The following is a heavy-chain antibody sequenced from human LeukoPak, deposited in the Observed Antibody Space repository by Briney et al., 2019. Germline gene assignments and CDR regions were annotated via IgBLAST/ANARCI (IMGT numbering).Heavy chain of an antibody. Sequence: GRSLRLSCAASGFTFSSYGMHWVRQAPGKGLEWVAVILYDGSNKYYADSVKGRFTISRDNSKNTLYLQMNSLRAEDTAVYYCAKTSFQTFVVVPGFCDYWGQGTLVTVSS. D-gene: IGHD2-2*01. CDR3: AKTSFQTFVVVPGFCDY. V-gene: IGHV3-30*18. J-gene: IGHJ4*02. CDR1: GFTFSSYG. CDR2: ILYDGSNK.